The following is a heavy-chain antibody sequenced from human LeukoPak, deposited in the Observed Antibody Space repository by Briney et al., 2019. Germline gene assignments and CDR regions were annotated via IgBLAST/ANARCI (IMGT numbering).Heavy chain of an antibody. Sequence: SQTLSLTCTVSGGSISSGSYYWSWIRQPAGKGLEWIGRIYTSGSTNYNPSLKSRVTISVDMSKNQFSLKLSSVTAADTAVYYCASKKGRSNQFDYWGQGTLVTVSS. CDR2: IYTSGST. V-gene: IGHV4-61*02. D-gene: IGHD4-11*01. J-gene: IGHJ4*02. CDR1: GGSISSGSYY. CDR3: ASKKGRSNQFDY.